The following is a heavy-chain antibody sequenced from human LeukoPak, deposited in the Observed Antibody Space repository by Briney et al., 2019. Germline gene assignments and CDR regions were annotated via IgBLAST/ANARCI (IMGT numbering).Heavy chain of an antibody. CDR1: GFTFSSYA. Sequence: TGGSLRLSCAASGFTFSSYAMSWVRQAPGKWLEWVSGIRGNGGSTYYADSVKGRFIISRDNSKNTLYLQMNSLRAEDTAVYYCAKGHGGSTWYMGGDYWGQGTLVTVSS. V-gene: IGHV3-23*01. J-gene: IGHJ4*02. CDR3: AKGHGGSTWYMGGDY. D-gene: IGHD6-13*01. CDR2: IRGNGGST.